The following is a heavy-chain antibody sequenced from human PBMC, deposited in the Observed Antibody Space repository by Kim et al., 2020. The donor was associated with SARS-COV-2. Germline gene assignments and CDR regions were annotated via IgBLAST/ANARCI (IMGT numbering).Heavy chain of an antibody. J-gene: IGHJ6*03. D-gene: IGHD6-19*01. V-gene: IGHV3-64*01. CDR2: ISSNGGST. Sequence: GGSLRLSCAASGFTFSSYAMHWVRQAPGKGLEYVSAISSNGGSTYYANSVKGRFTISRDNSKNTLYLQMGSLRAEDMAVYYCARDRVEAVAGTLIPYYYYYLDVWGKGTPVTVSS. CDR3: ARDRVEAVAGTLIPYYYYYLDV. CDR1: GFTFSSYA.